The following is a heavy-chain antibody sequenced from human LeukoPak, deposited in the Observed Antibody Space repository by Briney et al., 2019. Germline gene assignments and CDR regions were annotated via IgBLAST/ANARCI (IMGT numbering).Heavy chain of an antibody. CDR2: INPNSGGT. CDR1: GYTFTGYY. Sequence: GASVKVSCKASGYTFTGYYMHWVRQAPGQGLEWMGWINPNSGGTNYAQKFQGRVTMTRDTSISTAYMELSRLRSDDTAVYYCAXXMFYGSGSYEDYWGQGTLVTVSS. D-gene: IGHD3-10*01. V-gene: IGHV1-2*02. J-gene: IGHJ4*02. CDR3: AXXMFYGSGSYEDY.